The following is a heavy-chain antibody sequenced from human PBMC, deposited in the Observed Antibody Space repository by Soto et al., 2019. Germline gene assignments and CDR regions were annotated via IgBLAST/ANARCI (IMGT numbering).Heavy chain of an antibody. CDR1: GGSISSYY. CDR2: IYYSGST. J-gene: IGHJ4*02. Sequence: SETLSLTCTVAGGSISSYYWSWIRQPPGKGLEWIGYIYYSGSTNYNPSLKSRVTISVDTSKNQFSLKLSSVTAAVTAVYYCARKYSSGWTFDYWGQGTLVTSPQ. V-gene: IGHV4-59*01. D-gene: IGHD6-19*01. CDR3: ARKYSSGWTFDY.